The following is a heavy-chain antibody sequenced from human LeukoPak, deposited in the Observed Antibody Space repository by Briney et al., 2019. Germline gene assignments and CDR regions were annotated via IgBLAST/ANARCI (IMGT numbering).Heavy chain of an antibody. Sequence: PSETLSLTCTVSGGSVSGDSWTWIRQPAGKGLEWIGYIYYTGDINYNPSLKSRVAISVDTSRNQFSLKLTSVTAADTAVYYCARNGFGTHCGAGCYSDYMDVWGKGTTVTVSS. CDR3: ARNGFGTHCGAGCYSDYMDV. V-gene: IGHV4-59*02. J-gene: IGHJ6*03. CDR2: IYYTGDI. CDR1: GGSVSGDS. D-gene: IGHD2-21*02.